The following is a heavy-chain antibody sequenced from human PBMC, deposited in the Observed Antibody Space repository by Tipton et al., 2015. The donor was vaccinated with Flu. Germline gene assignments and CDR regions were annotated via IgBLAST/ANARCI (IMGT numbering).Heavy chain of an antibody. D-gene: IGHD3-10*01. CDR1: GGSIGSDYY. Sequence: TLSLTCSVSGGSIGSDYYWGWIRQPPGKGLEWIGNIHRSGHTYSNPSLKSRITMSIDLSQNQFSLEMSSVTAADTAVYYCARNVSGSWFDAWGQGSLVIVSS. CDR3: ARNVSGSWFDA. V-gene: IGHV4-38-2*01. CDR2: IHRSGHT. J-gene: IGHJ5*02.